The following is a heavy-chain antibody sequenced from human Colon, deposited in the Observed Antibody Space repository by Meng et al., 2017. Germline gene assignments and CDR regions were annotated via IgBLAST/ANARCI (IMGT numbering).Heavy chain of an antibody. CDR2: IYVDDDQ. J-gene: IGHJ5*02. V-gene: IGHV2-5*02. Sequence: VPPLLEPHKHLPITCTCSGFALGTRGVGVGWIRQPPGKALKWLALIYVDDDQRCSPTLKSRLTITKDTSKNQVVLKMTNMDPVDTATYYCAHSSVAVAGPLWFDPWGQGTLVTVSS. CDR3: AHSSVAVAGPLWFDP. CDR1: GFALGTRGVG. D-gene: IGHD6-19*01.